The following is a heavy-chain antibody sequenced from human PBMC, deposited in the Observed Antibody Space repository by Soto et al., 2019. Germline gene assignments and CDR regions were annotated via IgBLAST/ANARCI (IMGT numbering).Heavy chain of an antibody. V-gene: IGHV3-23*01. D-gene: IGHD3-10*01. Sequence: WGYLRISCAASGFSFSRYAMSWVRQAPGKGLEWVSAISGSGGSTYYADSVKGRFTISRDNSKNTLYLQMNSLRAEDTAVYYWAKDRVLLWFGEPWGAFDIWG. J-gene: IGHJ3*02. CDR1: GFSFSRYA. CDR2: ISGSGGST. CDR3: AKDRVLLWFGEPWGAFDI.